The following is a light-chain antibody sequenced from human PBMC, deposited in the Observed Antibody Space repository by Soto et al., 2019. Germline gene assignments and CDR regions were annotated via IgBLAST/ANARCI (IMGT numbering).Light chain of an antibody. V-gene: IGLV1-47*01. J-gene: IGLJ2*01. CDR1: SSNIGSNY. CDR3: AAWDDSLSGPGV. CDR2: RNN. Sequence: QSVLTQPPSASGTPGQRVTISCSGSSSNIGSNYVYWYQQLPGTAPKLLIYRNNQRPSGVPDRFPGSKSGTSASLAISGLRSEDEADYYCAAWDDSLSGPGVFGGGTKLTVL.